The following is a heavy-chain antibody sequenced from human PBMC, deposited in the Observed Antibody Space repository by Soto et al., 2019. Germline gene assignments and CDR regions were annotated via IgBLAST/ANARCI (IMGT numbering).Heavy chain of an antibody. V-gene: IGHV3-33*08. J-gene: IGHJ6*02. Sequence: PGGSLRLSCAASGFTFTDYWMSWVRQAPGKGLEWVAVIWYDGSNIYYADSVKGRFTISRDNSKNTLYLQMNSLRAEDTAVYYCARDPIPRYCSSNSCYEVWSSYYGMDVWGQGTTVTVSS. CDR3: ARDPIPRYCSSNSCYEVWSSYYGMDV. CDR1: GFTFTDYW. CDR2: IWYDGSNI. D-gene: IGHD2-2*01.